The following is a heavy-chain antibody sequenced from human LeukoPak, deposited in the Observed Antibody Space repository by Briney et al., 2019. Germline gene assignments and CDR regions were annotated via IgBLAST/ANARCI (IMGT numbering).Heavy chain of an antibody. J-gene: IGHJ4*02. CDR2: ISSSGSTI. CDR1: GFTVSSNY. V-gene: IGHV3-11*04. CDR3: ARAVKLAAAHFDY. Sequence: GGSLRLSCAASGFTVSSNYMSWVRQAPGKGLEWVSYISSSGSTIYYADSVKGRFTISRDNAKNSLYLQMNSLRAEDTAVYYCARAVKLAAAHFDYWGQGTLVTVSS. D-gene: IGHD6-13*01.